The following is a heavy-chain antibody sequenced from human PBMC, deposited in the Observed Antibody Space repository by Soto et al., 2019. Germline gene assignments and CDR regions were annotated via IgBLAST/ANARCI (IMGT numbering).Heavy chain of an antibody. CDR1: GGSISSGGYY. CDR2: IYYSGST. J-gene: IGHJ6*02. Sequence: QVHLQESGPGLVKPSQTLSLTCTVSGGSISSGGYYWSWIRQHPGKGLEWIGYIYYSGSTYYNPSLKSRVTLSVDTSKNQFSLKLSSVTAADTAVYYCAASCVGCGGFNYYGMDVWGQGTTVTVSS. D-gene: IGHD2-21*01. V-gene: IGHV4-31*03. CDR3: AASCVGCGGFNYYGMDV.